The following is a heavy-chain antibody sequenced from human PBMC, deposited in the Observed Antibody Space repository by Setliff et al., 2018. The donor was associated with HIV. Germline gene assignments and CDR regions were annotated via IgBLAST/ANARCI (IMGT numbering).Heavy chain of an antibody. CDR3: ASAGLSSTPYYYYYYMDV. CDR1: GYTFTGYY. D-gene: IGHD1-1*01. V-gene: IGHV1-2*02. J-gene: IGHJ6*03. CDR2: INPNSGGT. Sequence: GASVKVSCKASGYTFTGYYMQWVRQAPGQGLEWMGWINPNSGGTNYAQKFQDRVIMTRDTSISTAYMELSSLRSDDTAVYYCASAGLSSTPYYYYYYMDVWGKGTTVTVSS.